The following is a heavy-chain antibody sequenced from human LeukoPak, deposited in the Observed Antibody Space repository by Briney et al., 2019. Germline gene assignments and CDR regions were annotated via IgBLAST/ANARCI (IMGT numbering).Heavy chain of an antibody. V-gene: IGHV3-13*01. CDR3: ARGPYYDFWSGYYNQDYFDY. CDR2: IGTAGDT. CDR1: GFTFSSYA. J-gene: IGHJ4*02. Sequence: GGPLRLSCAASGFTFSSYAMSWVRQAPGKGLEWVSAIGTAGDTYYPGSVKGRFTISRENAKNSLYLQMNSLRAGDTAVYYCARGPYYDFWSGYYNQDYFDYWGQGTLVTVSS. D-gene: IGHD3-3*01.